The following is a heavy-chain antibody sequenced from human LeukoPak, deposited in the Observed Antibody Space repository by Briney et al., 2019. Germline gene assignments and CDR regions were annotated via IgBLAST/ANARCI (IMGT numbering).Heavy chain of an antibody. Sequence: PGGSLRLSCAASGFTVSSNYMSWVRQAPGKGLEWVSVIYSGGSTYYADSVKGRFTISRDNSKNTLYLQMNSLRAEDTAVYYCARDIYYYGMDVWGQGTTVTVSS. V-gene: IGHV3-66*01. CDR1: GFTVSSNY. J-gene: IGHJ6*02. CDR3: ARDIYYYGMDV. CDR2: IYSGGST.